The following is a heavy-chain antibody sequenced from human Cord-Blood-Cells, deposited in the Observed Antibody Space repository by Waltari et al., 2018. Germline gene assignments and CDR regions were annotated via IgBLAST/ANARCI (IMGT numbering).Heavy chain of an antibody. CDR1: GGSISSHY. CDR3: ARVLGFYSGSYYFDY. D-gene: IGHD1-26*01. J-gene: IGHJ4*02. CDR2: IYYSGST. Sequence: QVQLQASGPGLVKPSETLSLTCTVSGGSISSHYWSWTRQPPGKGLEWIGYIYYSGSTNYHPSLKSRVTISVDTSKNQFSLKLSSVTAADTAVYYCARVLGFYSGSYYFDYWGQGTLVTVSS. V-gene: IGHV4-59*11.